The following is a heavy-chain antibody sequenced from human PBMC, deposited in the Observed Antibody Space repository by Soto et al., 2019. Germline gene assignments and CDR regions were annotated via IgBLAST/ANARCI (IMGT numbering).Heavy chain of an antibody. CDR1: GGSISSSSYY. D-gene: IGHD3-16*01. CDR3: ARSLEGEWRLIRAFGY. V-gene: IGHV4-39*01. CDR2: IYYSGST. J-gene: IGHJ4*02. Sequence: SETLSLTCTVSGGSISSSSYYWGWIRQPPGKGLEWIGSIYYSGSTYYNPSLKSRVTISVDTSKNQFALKLSSVTAADTAVYYCARSLEGEWRLIRAFGYWGQGTLVTVSS.